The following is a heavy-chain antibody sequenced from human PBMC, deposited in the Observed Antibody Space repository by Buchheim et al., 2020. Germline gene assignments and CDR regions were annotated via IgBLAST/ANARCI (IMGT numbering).Heavy chain of an antibody. D-gene: IGHD3-22*01. CDR2: IDPSDSYT. V-gene: IGHV5-10-1*01. CDR1: GYSFTSYW. Sequence: EVQLVQSGAEVKKPGESLRISCKGSGYSFTSYWISWVRQMPGKGLEWMGRIDPSDSYTNYSPSFQGHVTISADKSISTAYPQWSSLKASDTAMYYCARQELYYDSSGWAYYYYGMDVWGQGTT. J-gene: IGHJ6*02. CDR3: ARQELYYDSSGWAYYYYGMDV.